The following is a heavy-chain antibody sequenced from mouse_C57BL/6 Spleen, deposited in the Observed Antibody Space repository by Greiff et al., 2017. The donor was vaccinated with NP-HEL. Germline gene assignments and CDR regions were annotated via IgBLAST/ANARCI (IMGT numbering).Heavy chain of an antibody. Sequence: EVQLVESGGGLVKPGGSLKLSCAASGFTFSDYGMHWVRQAPEKGLEWVAYISSGSSTIYYADTVKGRFTISRDNAKNTLFLQMTSLRSEDTAMYYCARHGFAYWGQGTLVTVSA. CDR3: ARHGFAY. CDR1: GFTFSDYG. J-gene: IGHJ3*01. CDR2: ISSGSSTI. V-gene: IGHV5-17*01. D-gene: IGHD1-1*01.